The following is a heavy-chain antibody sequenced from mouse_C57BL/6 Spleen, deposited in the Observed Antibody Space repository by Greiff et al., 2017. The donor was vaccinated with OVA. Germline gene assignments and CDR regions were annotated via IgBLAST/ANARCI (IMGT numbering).Heavy chain of an antibody. Sequence: EVQLVESGGGLVKPGGSLKLSCAASGFTFSSYAMSWVRQTPEKRLEWVATISDGGSYTYYPDNVKGRFTISRDNAKNNLYLQMSHLKSEDTAMYYCARESLTHFDVWGTGTTVTVSS. V-gene: IGHV5-4*01. CDR2: ISDGGSYT. CDR1: GFTFSSYA. J-gene: IGHJ1*03. CDR3: ARESLTHFDV. D-gene: IGHD6-1*01.